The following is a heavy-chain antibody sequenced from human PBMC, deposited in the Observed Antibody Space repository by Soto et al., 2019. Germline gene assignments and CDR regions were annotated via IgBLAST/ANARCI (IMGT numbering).Heavy chain of an antibody. Sequence: SVKVSCKASGGTFSSYAISWVRQAPGQGLEWMGGIIPIFGTANYAQKFQGRVTITADESTSTAYMELSSLRSEDTAVYYCARGGYSGYDSTSYYYYYYGMVVWCQGTTVTVSS. V-gene: IGHV1-69*13. CDR3: ARGGYSGYDSTSYYYYYYGMVV. J-gene: IGHJ6*02. CDR2: IIPIFGTA. D-gene: IGHD5-12*01. CDR1: GGTFSSYA.